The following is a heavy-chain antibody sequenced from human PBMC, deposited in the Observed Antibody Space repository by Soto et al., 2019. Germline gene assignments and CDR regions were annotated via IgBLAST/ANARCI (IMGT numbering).Heavy chain of an antibody. D-gene: IGHD3-3*01. CDR3: ARVSYYDFWSGYSDYYYYMDV. Sequence: PSETLSLTCTVSGGSISSYYWSWIRQPPGKGLEWIGYIYYSGSTNYNPSLKSRVTISVDTSKNQFSLKLSSVTAADTAVYYCARVSYYDFWSGYSDYYYYMDVWGKGTTVTVSS. V-gene: IGHV4-59*01. J-gene: IGHJ6*03. CDR2: IYYSGST. CDR1: GGSISSYY.